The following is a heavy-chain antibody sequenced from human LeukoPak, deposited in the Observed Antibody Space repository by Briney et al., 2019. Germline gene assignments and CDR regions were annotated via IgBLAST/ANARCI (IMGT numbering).Heavy chain of an antibody. CDR3: AKASYLGYYYYFGY. CDR1: GFTFNNYA. V-gene: IGHV3-23*01. Sequence: GGSLRLSCAASGFTFNNYAMTWVRQAPGKGLEWVSTISDSVSGGSTYYADSVKGRFTISRDNSKNTLYLLMNSLRAEDTAVYYCAKASYLGYYYYFGYWGQGTLVTVSS. D-gene: IGHD3-22*01. CDR2: ISDSVSGGST. J-gene: IGHJ4*02.